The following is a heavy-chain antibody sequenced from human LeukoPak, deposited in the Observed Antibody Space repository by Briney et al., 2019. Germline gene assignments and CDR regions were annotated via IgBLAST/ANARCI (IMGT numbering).Heavy chain of an antibody. CDR1: GFTFSSYA. CDR3: ARGAKGDLYDY. Sequence: GGSLRLSCAASGFTFSSYAMHWVRQAPGKGVEYVSAISSNGDRTYYANSVKGRFTISRDNSKNTLYLQMGSLRAEDMAVYYCARGAKGDLYDYWGQGTLVTVSS. V-gene: IGHV3-64*01. J-gene: IGHJ4*02. D-gene: IGHD2-21*01. CDR2: ISSNGDRT.